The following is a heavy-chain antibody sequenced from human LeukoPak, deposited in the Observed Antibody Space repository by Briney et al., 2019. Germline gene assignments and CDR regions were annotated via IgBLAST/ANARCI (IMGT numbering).Heavy chain of an antibody. Sequence: SETLSLTCTVSGGSISSYHWNWIRQPPGKGLEWIGYIYYSGSTNYNPSLKSRVTISINTSKNQFSLKLSSVTAADTAVYYCARLRGSGPLGYFDLWGRGTLVTVSS. CDR2: IYYSGST. D-gene: IGHD2-15*01. CDR1: GGSISSYH. V-gene: IGHV4-59*08. J-gene: IGHJ2*01. CDR3: ARLRGSGPLGYFDL.